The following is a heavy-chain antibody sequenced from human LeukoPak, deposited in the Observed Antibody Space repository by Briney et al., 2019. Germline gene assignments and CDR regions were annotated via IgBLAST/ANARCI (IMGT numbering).Heavy chain of an antibody. V-gene: IGHV6-1*01. CDR1: GDSVSGNSAA. Sequence: SQTLSLTCAISGDSVSGNSAAWNWIRQSPSRGLEWLGRTYYRSKWYNDYAVSVKSRITINPDTSKNQFSLKLSSVTAADTAVYYCATTRGDYDILTGYYKAFDYWGQGTLVTVSS. CDR3: ATTRGDYDILTGYYKAFDY. CDR2: TYYRSKWYN. D-gene: IGHD3-9*01. J-gene: IGHJ4*02.